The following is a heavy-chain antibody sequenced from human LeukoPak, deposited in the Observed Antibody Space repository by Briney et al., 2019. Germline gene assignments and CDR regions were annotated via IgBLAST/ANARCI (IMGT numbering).Heavy chain of an antibody. CDR3: AKGPPPRLFCSSTSCYLGRDDAFDI. V-gene: IGHV3-30*02. J-gene: IGHJ3*02. Sequence: PGGSLRLSCAASGFTFSSYGMHWVRQAPGKGLEWVAFIRYDGSNKYYADSVKGRFTISRDNSKNTLYLQMNSLRAEDTAVYYCAKGPPPRLFCSSTSCYLGRDDAFDIWGQGTMVTVSS. D-gene: IGHD2-2*01. CDR2: IRYDGSNK. CDR1: GFTFSSYG.